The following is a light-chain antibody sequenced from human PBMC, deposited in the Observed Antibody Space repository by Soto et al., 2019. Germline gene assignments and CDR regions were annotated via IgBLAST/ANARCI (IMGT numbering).Light chain of an antibody. CDR1: QSISTW. CDR2: RAS. CDR3: QQYDDYPWT. J-gene: IGKJ1*01. V-gene: IGKV1-5*03. Sequence: VDRVTITCRASQSISTWLAWFQQKPGKAPKLLIYRASSLESGAPSRFSGTGSGTEFTLTISSLQPDDFATYYCQQYDDYPWTFGQGTKVDIK.